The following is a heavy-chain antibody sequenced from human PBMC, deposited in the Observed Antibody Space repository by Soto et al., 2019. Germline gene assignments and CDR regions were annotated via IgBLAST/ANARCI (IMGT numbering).Heavy chain of an antibody. V-gene: IGHV4-30-2*01. J-gene: IGHJ6*02. CDR1: GVSISRGGYS. Sequence: PSETMSLTCAVSGVSISRGGYSWRWIRPPPGKGLEWIGYIYHSGSTYYNPSLKSRVTISVDTSKNQFSLKLSSVTAADTAVYYCAREGVLWFGEPHYYGMDVWGQGTTVTVSS. CDR3: AREGVLWFGEPHYYGMDV. D-gene: IGHD3-10*01. CDR2: IYHSGST.